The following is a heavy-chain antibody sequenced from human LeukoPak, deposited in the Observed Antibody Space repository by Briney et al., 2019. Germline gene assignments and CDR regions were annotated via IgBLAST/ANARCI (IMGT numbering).Heavy chain of an antibody. Sequence: GGSLRLSCAASGFTFSSYAMSWVRQAPGKGLEWVSVISGSGTNTYYADSVKGRFTISRDHAKNSLYLQMNSLRAEDTAVYYCARGTPTTRDFDYWGLGTLVTVSS. D-gene: IGHD4-11*01. CDR3: ARGTPTTRDFDY. CDR1: GFTFSSYA. V-gene: IGHV3-23*01. J-gene: IGHJ4*02. CDR2: ISGSGTNT.